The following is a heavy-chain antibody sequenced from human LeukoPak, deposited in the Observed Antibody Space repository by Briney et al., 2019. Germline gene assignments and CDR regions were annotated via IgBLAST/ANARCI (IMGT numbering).Heavy chain of an antibody. CDR3: ARGEELQPGRYYYYYGMDV. V-gene: IGHV3-7*01. D-gene: IGHD1-26*01. Sequence: PGGSLRLSCAASGFPLSSYWMSWVRQAPGKGRVGVANFTQDGSEKYYVDSVKGRFTISRDNAKNSLYLQMNNLRAEDTAVYYCARGEELQPGRYYYYYGMDVWGQGTTVTVSS. J-gene: IGHJ6*02. CDR2: FTQDGSEK. CDR1: GFPLSSYW.